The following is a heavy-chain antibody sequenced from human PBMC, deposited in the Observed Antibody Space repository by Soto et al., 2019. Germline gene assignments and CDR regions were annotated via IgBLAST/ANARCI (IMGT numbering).Heavy chain of an antibody. J-gene: IGHJ4*02. V-gene: IGHV3-33*01. CDR1: GFTFSSYG. D-gene: IGHD2-8*01. CDR3: ARDLFVLMEYYFDY. CDR2: IWYDGSNK. Sequence: GGSLRLSCAASGFTFSSYGMHWVRQAPGKGLEWVAVIWYDGSNKYYADSVKGRFTISRDNSKNTLYLQMNSLRAEDTAVYYCARDLFVLMEYYFDYWGQGTLVTVSS.